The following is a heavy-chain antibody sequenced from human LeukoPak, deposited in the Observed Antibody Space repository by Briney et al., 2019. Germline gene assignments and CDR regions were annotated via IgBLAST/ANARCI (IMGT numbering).Heavy chain of an antibody. CDR1: GFTFSSYS. D-gene: IGHD1-26*01. J-gene: IGHJ4*02. CDR2: ISGVGGGT. CDR3: AKANGSYYFDY. Sequence: GGSLRLSCAASGFTFSSYSINWVRQAPGKGLEWVSTISGVGGGTQYAASVKGRFTISRDNSRNTLYLQMNSLRAEDTAVYYCAKANGSYYFDYWGQGTLVTVSS. V-gene: IGHV3-23*01.